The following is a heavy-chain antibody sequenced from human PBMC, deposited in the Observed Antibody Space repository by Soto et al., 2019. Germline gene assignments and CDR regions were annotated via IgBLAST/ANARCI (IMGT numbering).Heavy chain of an antibody. Sequence: ASVKVSCKASGGTFSSYAISWVRQAPGQGLEWMGGIIPIFGTANYAQKFQGRVTITADESTSTAYMELSSLRSEDTAVYYCATIGDCSSTSCYGFIAGMDVWGQGTTVTVSS. D-gene: IGHD2-2*01. J-gene: IGHJ6*02. V-gene: IGHV1-69*13. CDR3: ATIGDCSSTSCYGFIAGMDV. CDR1: GGTFSSYA. CDR2: IIPIFGTA.